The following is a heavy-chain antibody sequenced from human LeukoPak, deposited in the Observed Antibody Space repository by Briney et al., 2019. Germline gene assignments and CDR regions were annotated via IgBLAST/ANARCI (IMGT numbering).Heavy chain of an antibody. Sequence: SVKVSCKASGGTFSSYAISWVRQAPGQGLEWLGGIIPIFGTANYAQKFQGRVTITADESTSTAYMELSSLRSEDTAVYYCAREGYYDSSALDYWGQGTLVTVSS. CDR3: AREGYYDSSALDY. D-gene: IGHD3-22*01. CDR2: IIPIFGTA. J-gene: IGHJ4*02. CDR1: GGTFSSYA. V-gene: IGHV1-69*13.